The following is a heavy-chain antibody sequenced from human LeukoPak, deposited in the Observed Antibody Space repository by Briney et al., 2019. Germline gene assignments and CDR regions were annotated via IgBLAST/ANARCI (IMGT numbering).Heavy chain of an antibody. CDR3: ARGGYGANDDAFDI. CDR1: GFTFSSYS. V-gene: IGHV3-48*02. Sequence: GGSLRLSCAASGFTFSSYSMNWVRQAPGKGLEWVSYISSSTNTIYYADSVKGRFTISRDNAKDSLFLQMNSLRDEDTAVYYCARGGYGANDDAFDIWGQGTMVTVSS. D-gene: IGHD4-23*01. CDR2: ISSSTNTI. J-gene: IGHJ3*02.